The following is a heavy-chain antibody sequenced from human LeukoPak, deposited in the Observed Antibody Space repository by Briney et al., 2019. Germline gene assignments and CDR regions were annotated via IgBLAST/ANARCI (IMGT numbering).Heavy chain of an antibody. Sequence: PSETLSLTCTVSGGSISSSSYYWGWIRQPPGKGLEWIGYIYYSGSTNYNPSLKSRVTISVDTSKNQFSLKLSSVTAADTAVYYCARAYTVALDYWGQGTLVTVSS. V-gene: IGHV4-61*05. J-gene: IGHJ4*02. CDR3: ARAYTVALDY. D-gene: IGHD4-23*01. CDR2: IYYSGST. CDR1: GGSISSSSYY.